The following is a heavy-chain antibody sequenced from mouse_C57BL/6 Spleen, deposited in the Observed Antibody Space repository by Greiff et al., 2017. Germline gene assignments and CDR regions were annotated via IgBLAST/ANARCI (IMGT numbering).Heavy chain of an antibody. CDR2: INPNYGTT. CDR3: AMGDWENAY. V-gene: IGHV1-39*01. J-gene: IGHJ3*01. Sequence: VQLQQSGPELVKPGASVKISCKASGYSFTDYNMNWVKQSNGKSLEWIGVINPNYGTTNYNQKFKGKATLTVDKPSSTAYMQLSSLTSKDSAVYYCAMGDWENAYWGQGTLVTVSA. CDR1: GYSFTDYN. D-gene: IGHD4-1*01.